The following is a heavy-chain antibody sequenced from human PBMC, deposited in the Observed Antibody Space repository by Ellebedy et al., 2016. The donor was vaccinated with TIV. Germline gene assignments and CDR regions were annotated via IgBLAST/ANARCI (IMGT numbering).Heavy chain of an antibody. Sequence: PGGSLRLSCAASGFTFSSYAMSWVRQAPGKGLEWVSAISGSGGSTYYADSVKGRFTISRDNSKNTLYLQMNSLRAEDTAVYYCAKDHIGIVGATGFDPWGQGTLVTVSS. J-gene: IGHJ5*02. V-gene: IGHV3-23*01. CDR2: ISGSGGST. CDR1: GFTFSSYA. D-gene: IGHD1-26*01. CDR3: AKDHIGIVGATGFDP.